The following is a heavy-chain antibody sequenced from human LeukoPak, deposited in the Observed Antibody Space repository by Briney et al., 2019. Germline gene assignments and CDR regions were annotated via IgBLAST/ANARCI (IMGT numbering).Heavy chain of an antibody. CDR2: IYSGGST. CDR3: ARGQGIVVVPAAQRGHYYYGMDV. CDR1: GFTVSSNY. J-gene: IGHJ6*02. Sequence: GGSLRLSCAASGFTVSSNYMSWVRQAPGKGLEWVSVIYSGGSTYYADSVKGRFTISRDNSKNTLYLQMNSLRAEDTAVYYCARGQGIVVVPAAQRGHYYYGMDVWGQGTTDTVSS. V-gene: IGHV3-66*01. D-gene: IGHD2-2*01.